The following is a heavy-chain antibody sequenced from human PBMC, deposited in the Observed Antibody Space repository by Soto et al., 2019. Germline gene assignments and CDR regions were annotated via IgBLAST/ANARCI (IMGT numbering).Heavy chain of an antibody. CDR2: LANDGRDQ. CDR3: AKDRAYGAASYYLDY. V-gene: IGHV3-30*18. Sequence: QVQLVESGGGVVQPGRSLRLSCAASGFTFTGYAMHWVRQAPGKRLEWVAVLANDGRDQHSADSVRGRFAISRDNSRNTLYLQMNGLRAADTAIYYCAKDRAYGAASYYLDYWGQGPLVTVSS. D-gene: IGHD4-17*01. J-gene: IGHJ4*02. CDR1: GFTFTGYA.